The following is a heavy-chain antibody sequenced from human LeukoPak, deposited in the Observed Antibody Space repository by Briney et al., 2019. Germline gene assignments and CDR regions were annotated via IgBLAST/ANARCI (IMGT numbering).Heavy chain of an antibody. V-gene: IGHV3-23*01. Sequence: GGSLRLSCAASGFTFSSYPMSWVRQAPGKGLEGVSAISGSGGSTYYADSVKGRFTISRDNSKNTLYLQMNSLRAEDTAVYYCAKDVSGYSYNDYWGQGTLVTVSS. CDR2: ISGSGGST. CDR3: AKDVSGYSYNDY. J-gene: IGHJ4*02. CDR1: GFTFSSYP. D-gene: IGHD5-18*01.